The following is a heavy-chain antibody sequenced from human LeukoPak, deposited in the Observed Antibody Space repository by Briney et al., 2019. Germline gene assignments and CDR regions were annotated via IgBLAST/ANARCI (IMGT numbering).Heavy chain of an antibody. CDR1: GFTFSSYS. CDR3: ARRNSSCWDY. Sequence: GGSLRLSCAASGFTFSSYSMNWVRQAPGKGLEWVSSISSSSSYIYYADSVKGRFTISRDNAKNSLYMPKDSLRAEDTTVYYCARRNSSCWDYWGQGTLVTVSS. V-gene: IGHV3-21*01. J-gene: IGHJ4*02. CDR2: ISSSSSYI. D-gene: IGHD6-13*01.